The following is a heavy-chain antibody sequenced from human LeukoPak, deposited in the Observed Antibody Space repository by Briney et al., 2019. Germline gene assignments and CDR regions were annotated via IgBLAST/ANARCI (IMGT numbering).Heavy chain of an antibody. CDR3: ARAIIVVVPAASDPLDY. J-gene: IGHJ4*02. CDR1: GFTFSSYW. Sequence: GGSLRLSCAASGFTFSSYWMSWVRQAPGKGLEWVANIKQDGSEKYYVDSVKGRFTISRDNAKNSLYLQMNSLRAEDTAVYYCARAIIVVVPAASDPLDYWGQGTLVTVSS. CDR2: IKQDGSEK. V-gene: IGHV3-7*01. D-gene: IGHD2-2*01.